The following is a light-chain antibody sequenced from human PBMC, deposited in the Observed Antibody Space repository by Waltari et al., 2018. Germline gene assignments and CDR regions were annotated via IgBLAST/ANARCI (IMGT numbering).Light chain of an antibody. CDR2: ATS. V-gene: IGKV1-9*01. J-gene: IGKJ5*01. CDR1: QVILGY. Sequence: TQLTQSPSSLSASVGDRVTITCRASQVILGYLAWYQQRPGKAPKFLTYATSTLRSWVPSRFSGSGYGTDFTLTISDLQPEDFATYYCQQLKSYPITFGQGTRLEIK. CDR3: QQLKSYPIT.